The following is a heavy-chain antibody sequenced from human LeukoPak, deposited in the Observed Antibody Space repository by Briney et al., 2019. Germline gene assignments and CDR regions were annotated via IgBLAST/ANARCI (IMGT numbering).Heavy chain of an antibody. D-gene: IGHD2-21*02. CDR2: INHSGST. J-gene: IGHJ2*01. CDR1: GGSFSGYY. V-gene: IGHV4-34*01. CDR3: ARRGARKVVTAGYFDL. Sequence: SETLSLTCAVYGGSFSGYYWSWIRQPPGKGLEWIGEINHSGSTNYNPSLKSRVTISVDTSKNQFSLKLSSVTAADTAVYYCARRGARKVVTAGYFDLWGRGTLVTVSS.